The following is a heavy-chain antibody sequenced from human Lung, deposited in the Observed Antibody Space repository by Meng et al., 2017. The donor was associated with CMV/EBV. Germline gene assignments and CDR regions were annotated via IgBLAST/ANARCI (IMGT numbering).Heavy chain of an antibody. CDR2: IRYDGSNK. CDR3: AKDAGVRPGVPGWDGMDV. J-gene: IGHJ6*02. D-gene: IGHD3-10*01. Sequence: GGSXRLXXAASGFTFSSYGMHWVRQAPGKGLEWVAFIRYDGSNKYYADSVKGRFTISRDNSKNTLYLQMNSLRAEDTAVYYCAKDAGVRPGVPGWDGMDVWGQGXTVTVSS. V-gene: IGHV3-30*02. CDR1: GFTFSSYG.